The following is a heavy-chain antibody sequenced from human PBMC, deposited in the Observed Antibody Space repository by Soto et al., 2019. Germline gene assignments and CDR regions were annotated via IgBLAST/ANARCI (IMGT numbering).Heavy chain of an antibody. D-gene: IGHD3-16*01. CDR3: ARLARFGHWFDP. CDR1: GGSISSSSYY. J-gene: IGHJ5*02. Sequence: PSETLSLTCTVSGGSISSSSYYWGWIRQPPGKGLEWIGSIYYSGSTYYNPSLKSRVTISVDTSKNQFSLKLSSVTAADTAVYYCARLARFGHWFDPWGQGTLVTVSS. CDR2: IYYSGST. V-gene: IGHV4-39*01.